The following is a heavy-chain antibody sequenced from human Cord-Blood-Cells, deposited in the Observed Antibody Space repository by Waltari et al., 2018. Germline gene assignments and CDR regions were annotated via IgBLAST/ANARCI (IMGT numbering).Heavy chain of an antibody. Sequence: QVQLQESGPGLVKPSETLSLTCTVSGGSISSYYWSWIRQPAGKGLEWIGRIYTSGSTNDNPTLKSRVTMAVDTSKNQFSLKLGSVTAADTAVYYCARGIAAAASPEYFKHWGQGTLVTVSS. D-gene: IGHD6-13*01. CDR2: IYTSGST. CDR1: GGSISSYY. V-gene: IGHV4-4*07. CDR3: ARGIAAAASPEYFKH. J-gene: IGHJ1*01.